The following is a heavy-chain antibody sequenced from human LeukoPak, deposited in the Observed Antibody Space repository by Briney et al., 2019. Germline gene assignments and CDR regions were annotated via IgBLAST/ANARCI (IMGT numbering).Heavy chain of an antibody. CDR1: GGSISSGGYY. D-gene: IGHD5-24*01. V-gene: IGHV4-30-2*01. CDR3: ARVEITTKGVDY. J-gene: IGHJ4*02. CDR2: IYHSGST. Sequence: PSETLSLTCTVSGGSISSGGYYWSRIRQPPGKGLEWIGYIYHSGSTYYNPSLKSRVTISVDTSKNQFSLKLSSVTAADTAVYYCARVEITTKGVDYWGQGTLVTVSS.